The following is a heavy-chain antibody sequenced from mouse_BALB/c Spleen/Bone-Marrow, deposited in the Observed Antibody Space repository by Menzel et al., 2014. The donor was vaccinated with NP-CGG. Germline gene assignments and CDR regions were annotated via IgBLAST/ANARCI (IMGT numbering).Heavy chain of an antibody. J-gene: IGHJ2*01. D-gene: IGHD2-4*01. CDR1: GFNIKDTY. CDR2: IDPANGNT. Sequence: VQLQQSGAELVKLGASVKLSCTASGFNIKDTYMHWVKQRPEQGLEWIGRIDPANGNTKYDPKFQGEATITADTSSNTVYLQLSSLTSEDTAVYYCARLITTDYWGQGTTLTISS. CDR3: ARLITTDY. V-gene: IGHV14-3*02.